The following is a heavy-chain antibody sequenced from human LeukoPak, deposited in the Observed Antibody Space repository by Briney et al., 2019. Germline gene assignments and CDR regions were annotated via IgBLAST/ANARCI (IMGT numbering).Heavy chain of an antibody. J-gene: IGHJ4*02. CDR2: IYYSGST. CDR1: GGSISSYY. Sequence: SETLSLTCTVSGGSISSYYWSWIRQPPGKGLEWIGYIYYSGSTNYNPSLKSRVTISVDTSKNQFSLKLSSVTAADTAVYYCARVQYSSGWCLPKYYFDYWGQGTLVTVSS. V-gene: IGHV4-59*01. D-gene: IGHD6-19*01. CDR3: ARVQYSSGWCLPKYYFDY.